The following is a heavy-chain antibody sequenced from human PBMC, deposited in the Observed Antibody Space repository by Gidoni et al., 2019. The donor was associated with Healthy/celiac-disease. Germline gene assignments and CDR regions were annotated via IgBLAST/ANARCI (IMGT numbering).Heavy chain of an antibody. V-gene: IGHV1-24*01. CDR3: ATPGLELPESINYYYGMDV. CDR1: GYTLTELS. D-gene: IGHD1-7*01. CDR2: FDPEDGET. Sequence: QVQLVQSGAEVKKPGASVKVSCKVSGYTLTELSMHWVRQAPGKGLEWMGGFDPEDGETIYAQKFQGRVTMTEDTSTDTAYMELSSLRSEDTAVYYCATPGLELPESINYYYGMDVWGQGTTVTVSS. J-gene: IGHJ6*02.